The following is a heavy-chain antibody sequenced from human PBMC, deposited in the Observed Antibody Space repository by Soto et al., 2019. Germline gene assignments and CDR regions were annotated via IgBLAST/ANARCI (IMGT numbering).Heavy chain of an antibody. CDR3: AREGATVVTRNSIDY. D-gene: IGHD4-17*01. CDR1: GGSISSGGYY. Sequence: SETLSLTCTVSGGSISSGGYYWSWIRQHPGKGLEWIGYIYYSGSTYYNPSLKSRVTISVDTSKNQFSLKLSSVTAADTAVYYCAREGATVVTRNSIDYWGQGTLVTVSS. J-gene: IGHJ4*02. V-gene: IGHV4-31*03. CDR2: IYYSGST.